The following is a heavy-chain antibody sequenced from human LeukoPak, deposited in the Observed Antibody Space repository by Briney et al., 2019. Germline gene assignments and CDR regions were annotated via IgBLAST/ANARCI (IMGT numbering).Heavy chain of an antibody. D-gene: IGHD6-13*01. V-gene: IGHV5-10-1*01. CDR2: IDPSDSYT. Sequence: GESLKISCKGSGYSFTSYWISWVRKMPGKGLEWMGRIDPSDSYTNYSPSFEGHVTISADKPISTAYLQWSSLKASDIATYYCARHYGAAGDFDYWGQGTLVTVSS. CDR3: ARHYGAAGDFDY. J-gene: IGHJ4*02. CDR1: GYSFTSYW.